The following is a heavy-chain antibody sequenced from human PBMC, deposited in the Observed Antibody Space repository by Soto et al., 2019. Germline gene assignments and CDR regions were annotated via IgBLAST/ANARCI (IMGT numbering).Heavy chain of an antibody. Sequence: GGSLRLSCAASGFTFSSYGMHWVRQAPGKGLEWVAVIWYDGSNKYYADSVKGRFTISRDNSKNTLYLQMNSLRVEDTAVYYCARSDYGDYYYYYGMDVWGQGTTVTVSS. CDR1: GFTFSSYG. V-gene: IGHV3-33*01. D-gene: IGHD4-17*01. CDR3: ARSDYGDYYYYYGMDV. CDR2: IWYDGSNK. J-gene: IGHJ6*02.